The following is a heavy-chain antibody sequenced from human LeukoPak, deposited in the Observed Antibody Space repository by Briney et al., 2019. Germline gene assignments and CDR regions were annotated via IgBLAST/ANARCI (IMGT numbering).Heavy chain of an antibody. CDR1: GYTFTGYY. CDR3: ASGRQTYYDYVWGSYRPFWY. CDR2: INPNSGGT. J-gene: IGHJ4*02. Sequence: ASVKVSCKASGYTFTGYYMHWVRQAPGQGLEWMGWINPNSGGTNYAQKFQGRVTMTRDTSISTAYMELSRLSSDDTAVYYCASGRQTYYDYVWGSYRPFWYWGQGTLVTVSS. D-gene: IGHD3-16*02. V-gene: IGHV1-2*02.